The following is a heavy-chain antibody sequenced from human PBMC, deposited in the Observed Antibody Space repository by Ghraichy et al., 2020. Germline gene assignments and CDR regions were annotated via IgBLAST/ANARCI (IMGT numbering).Heavy chain of an antibody. V-gene: IGHV3-21*01. CDR2: ISSSSSYI. J-gene: IGHJ4*02. Sequence: GGSLRFSCAASGFTFSSYSMNWVRQAPGKGLEWVSSISSSSSYIYYADSVKGRFTISRDNAENSLYLQMNSLRAEDTAVYYCATTLGYCSSTSCYPTPNFEYWGQGTLVTVSS. CDR3: ATTLGYCSSTSCYPTPNFEY. D-gene: IGHD2-2*01. CDR1: GFTFSSYS.